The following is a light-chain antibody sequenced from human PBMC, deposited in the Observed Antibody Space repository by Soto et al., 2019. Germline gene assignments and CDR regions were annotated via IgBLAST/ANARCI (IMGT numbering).Light chain of an antibody. J-gene: IGKJ1*01. CDR3: QQRRSLSPTWT. CDR2: EAT. CDR1: QSVGTY. Sequence: EIVLTQSPATLSLSPGERATLSCRASQSVGTYLAWYQQKSGQAPRLLIHEATNRATGIPARFSGSGSGTDFTLTISSLEPEDCAGYYCQQRRSLSPTWTFGQGTKV. V-gene: IGKV3-11*01.